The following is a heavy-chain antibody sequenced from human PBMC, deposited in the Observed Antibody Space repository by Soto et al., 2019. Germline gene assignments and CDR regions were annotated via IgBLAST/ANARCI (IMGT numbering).Heavy chain of an antibody. J-gene: IGHJ4*02. V-gene: IGHV3-30*18. CDR3: AKGGRQWLVTSDFNY. D-gene: IGHD6-19*01. CDR1: VFTFSDYA. CDR2: VSHDGRNT. Sequence: VQLVESGGGVVQPGRSLRLSCAASVFTFSDYAMHWVRQAPGKGLEWVAVVSHDGRNTHYADSVKGRFTISRDSSKNTVSLEMTSLRAEDSAVYYCAKGGRQWLVTSDFNYWGQGALVTVSS.